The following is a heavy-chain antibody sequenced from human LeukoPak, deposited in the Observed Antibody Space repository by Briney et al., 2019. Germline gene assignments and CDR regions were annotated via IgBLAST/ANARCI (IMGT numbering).Heavy chain of an antibody. CDR2: ITTDGSSI. J-gene: IGHJ6*02. Sequence: PGGSLRLSCAASTFTTRNPWMHWLRQAPGKGLVWVLRITTDGSSITYADSVRGRFTISRDSAKNTLHLQMNSLRAEDTAVYYCTRDRFYAMDAWGQGTTVTVSS. CDR3: TRDRFYAMDA. V-gene: IGHV3-74*03. CDR1: TFTTRNPW.